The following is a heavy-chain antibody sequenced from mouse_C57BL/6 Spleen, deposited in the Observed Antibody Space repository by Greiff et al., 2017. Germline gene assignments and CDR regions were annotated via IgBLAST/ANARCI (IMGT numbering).Heavy chain of an antibody. Sequence: VQVVESGPGLVQPSQSLSITCTVSGFSLTSYGVHWVRQSPGKGLEWLGVIWSGGSTDYNAAFISRLSISKDNSKSQVFFKMNSLQADDTAIYYCARKGGDYYGSSYGYAMDYWGQGTSVTVSS. J-gene: IGHJ4*01. CDR2: IWSGGST. CDR3: ARKGGDYYGSSYGYAMDY. D-gene: IGHD1-1*01. CDR1: GFSLTSYG. V-gene: IGHV2-2*01.